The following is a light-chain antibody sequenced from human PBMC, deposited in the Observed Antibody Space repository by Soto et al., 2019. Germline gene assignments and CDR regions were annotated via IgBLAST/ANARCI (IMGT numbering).Light chain of an antibody. CDR1: QAVSNY. CDR2: AAS. V-gene: IGKV1-27*01. CDR3: QKSNSVPLT. J-gene: IGKJ4*01. Sequence: DIQMALSHSSLSASVVERVTITCRSSQAVSNYLAWYQQKPGKAPPILIHAASTLQSGVSPRFSGSGSGTDFTLTIGSLQPEDVATYYCQKSNSVPLTFGGGTKV.